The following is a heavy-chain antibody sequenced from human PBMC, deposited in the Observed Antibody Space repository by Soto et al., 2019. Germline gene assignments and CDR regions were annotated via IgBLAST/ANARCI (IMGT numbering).Heavy chain of an antibody. J-gene: IGHJ4*02. CDR1: GFHFSSYC. V-gene: IGHV3-30*18. D-gene: IGHD1-26*01. CDR2: ISYDGSNK. CDR3: AKDPASRGAYLFFDY. Sequence: GGSLSLSCAASGFHFSSYCMHWVRQAPGKGLEWVAVISYDGSNKYYADSVKGRFTISRDNSKNTLYLQMNSLRAEDTAVYYCAKDPASRGAYLFFDYWGQGTLVTVSS.